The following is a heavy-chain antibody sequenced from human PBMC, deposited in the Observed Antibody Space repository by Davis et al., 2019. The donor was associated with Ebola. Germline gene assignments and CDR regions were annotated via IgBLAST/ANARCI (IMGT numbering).Heavy chain of an antibody. CDR1: GFTFSSYA. J-gene: IGHJ4*02. CDR2: ISGGGGST. V-gene: IGHV3-23*01. CDR3: ARDRPFGPADY. D-gene: IGHD2-2*01. Sequence: GESLKISCAASGFTFSSYAMSWVRQAPGKGLEWISAISGGGGSTYYADSVKGRFTISRDNSRNTLYLQINSLSAGDTAIYYCARDRPFGPADYWGQGTLVTVSS.